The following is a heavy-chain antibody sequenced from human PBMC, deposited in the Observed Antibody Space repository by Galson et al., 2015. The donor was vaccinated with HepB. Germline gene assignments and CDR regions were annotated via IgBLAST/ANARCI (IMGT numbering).Heavy chain of an antibody. D-gene: IGHD1-1*01. CDR2: INEDGSAK. V-gene: IGHV3-7*03. CDR3: ARARQQLPNERCSDL. CDR1: GFRLSDSW. J-gene: IGHJ4*02. Sequence: SLRLSCAASGFRLSDSWMTWVRQSAERGLEWVANINEDGSAKRYLDSVKGRFTISRDNAKNSVFLQMDSLRADDTAIYYCARARQQLPNERCSDLWGPGTLVTVSS.